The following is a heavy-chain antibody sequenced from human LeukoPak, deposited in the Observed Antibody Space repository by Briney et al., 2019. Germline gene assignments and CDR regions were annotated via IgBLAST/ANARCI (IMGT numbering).Heavy chain of an antibody. V-gene: IGHV3-7*04. Sequence: GGSLRLSCAASGFTFSNYWMIWVRQAPGKGLEWVANIKQDGSEKYYVDSVKGRFAISRDNAENSLYLQMNSLRAEDTAVYYCARGRVVTRYFDYWGQGTLVTVSS. CDR1: GFTFSNYW. D-gene: IGHD2-15*01. CDR3: ARGRVVTRYFDY. CDR2: IKQDGSEK. J-gene: IGHJ4*02.